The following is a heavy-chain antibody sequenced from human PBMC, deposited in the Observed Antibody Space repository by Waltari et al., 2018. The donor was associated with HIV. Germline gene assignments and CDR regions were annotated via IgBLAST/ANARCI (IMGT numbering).Heavy chain of an antibody. V-gene: IGHV1-46*01. CDR3: ARDHTEVPVYFEPSNTHFFDY. CDR2: MNPVGAT. J-gene: IGHJ4*02. D-gene: IGHD1-26*01. CDR1: GYSFTSHY. Sequence: QVQLLQSGAAVKKPGASVRLSCRASGYSFTSHYIHWLRRAPGQGLEWMGIMNPVGATRYSQKFQDRLTMTRDTSTSTAYMDLTSLTSEDTAIYYCARDHTEVPVYFEPSNTHFFDYWGQGSLVTVSS.